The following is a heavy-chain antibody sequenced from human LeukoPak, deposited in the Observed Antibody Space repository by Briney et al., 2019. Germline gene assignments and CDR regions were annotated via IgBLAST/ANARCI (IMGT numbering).Heavy chain of an antibody. D-gene: IGHD6-13*01. CDR3: ARGLMAAAGAFDY. CDR2: IIPIFGTA. V-gene: IGHV1-69*13. J-gene: IGHJ4*02. Sequence: ASVKVSCKASGGTFSSYAISWVRQAPGQGLEWMGGIIPIFGTANYAHKYQGRVTITADESTSPAYMELSSLRSEDTAVYHCARGLMAAAGAFDYWGQGTLVTVSS. CDR1: GGTFSSYA.